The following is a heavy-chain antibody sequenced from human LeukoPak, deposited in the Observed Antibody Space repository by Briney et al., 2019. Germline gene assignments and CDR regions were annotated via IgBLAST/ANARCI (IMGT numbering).Heavy chain of an antibody. CDR2: ITTSGVAT. Sequence: GGSLRLSCVASGFTFSIYVMSWVRQAPGRGREWVSFITTSGVATFDAESVKGPFTISRDNPRNTLYMQMSSLRGADTALYYCAIMHGYYDGTGYWVQWGQGNLVTVSS. CDR3: AIMHGYYDGTGYWVQ. V-gene: IGHV3-23*01. CDR1: GFTFSIYV. J-gene: IGHJ4*02. D-gene: IGHD3-22*01.